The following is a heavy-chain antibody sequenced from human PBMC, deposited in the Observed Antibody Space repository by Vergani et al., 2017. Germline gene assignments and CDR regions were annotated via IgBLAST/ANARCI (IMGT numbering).Heavy chain of an antibody. CDR2: FDPEDGET. V-gene: IGHV1-24*01. J-gene: IGHJ5*02. D-gene: IGHD3-10*01. Sequence: QVQLVQSGAEVKKPGASVKVSCKVSGYTLTELSMHWVRQAPGKGLEWMGGFDPEDGETIYAQKFQGRVTMTEDTSTDTAYMELSSLRSEDTAVYYCVQIRITMVRGVIFNWFDPWGQGTLVTVSS. CDR3: VQIRITMVRGVIFNWFDP. CDR1: GYTLTELS.